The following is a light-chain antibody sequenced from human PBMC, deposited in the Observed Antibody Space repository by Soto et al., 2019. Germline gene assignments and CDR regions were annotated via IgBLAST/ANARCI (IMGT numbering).Light chain of an antibody. Sequence: DIVMTQSPDSLAVSLGERATINCKSSQSVLYSSNNKNYLAWYQQKPRQPPKLLIYWASTRESGVPARFIGSGSGTNFTLTISSLQAEDVAVYYCQHYYSAPLTFGGGTKVEIK. V-gene: IGKV4-1*01. CDR3: QHYYSAPLT. J-gene: IGKJ4*01. CDR1: QSVLYSSNNKNY. CDR2: WAS.